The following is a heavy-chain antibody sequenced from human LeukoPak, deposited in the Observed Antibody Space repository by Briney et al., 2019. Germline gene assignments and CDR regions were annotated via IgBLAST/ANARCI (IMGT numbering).Heavy chain of an antibody. J-gene: IGHJ5*02. CDR3: AKGVYCSGGSCPLPNWFDP. CDR2: IIPIFGTA. Sequence: GSSVTVSCKASGGTFSSYAISWVRQAPGQGLEWMGGIIPIFGTANYAQKFQGRVTITADESTSTAYMELSSLRSEDTAVYYCAKGVYCSGGSCPLPNWFDPWGQGTLVTVSS. V-gene: IGHV1-69*01. D-gene: IGHD2-15*01. CDR1: GGTFSSYA.